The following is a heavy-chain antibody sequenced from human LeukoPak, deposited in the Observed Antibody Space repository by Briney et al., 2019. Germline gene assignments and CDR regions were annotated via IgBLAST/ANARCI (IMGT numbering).Heavy chain of an antibody. CDR3: ARVSGWQLGPIFQH. Sequence: GASVKVSCNASGYTFTGYYMHWVRQAPGQGLEWMGWINPNSGGTNYAQKFQGRVTMTRDTSISTAYMELSRLRSDDTAVYYCARVSGWQLGPIFQHWGQGTLVTVSS. CDR2: INPNSGGT. V-gene: IGHV1-2*02. CDR1: GYTFTGYY. J-gene: IGHJ1*01. D-gene: IGHD6-6*01.